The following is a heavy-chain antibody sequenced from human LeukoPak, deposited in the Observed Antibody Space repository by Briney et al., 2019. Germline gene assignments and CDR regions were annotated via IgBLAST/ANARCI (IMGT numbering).Heavy chain of an antibody. CDR1: RFTFSDYW. J-gene: IGHJ4*02. Sequence: GSLRLSCAASRFTFSDYWMNWVRQAPGKGLEWVANIKPDGSQTSYVDSVKGRFTISRDNAKNSLYLQMNSLSAGDTAVYYCTRGTQQPGIDYWGQGTLVTVSS. CDR3: TRGTQQPGIDY. V-gene: IGHV3-7*04. CDR2: IKPDGSQT. D-gene: IGHD6-13*01.